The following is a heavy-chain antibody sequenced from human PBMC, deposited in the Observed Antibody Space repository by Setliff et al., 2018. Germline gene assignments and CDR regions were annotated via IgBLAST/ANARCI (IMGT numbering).Heavy chain of an antibody. Sequence: LRLSCAASGFTFRTFSMHWVRQAPGKGLEWVSSISPDSIYIYYAEWEKGRFTISRDNDQNSLYLQMNSLGADDTAVYYCARSPANGGHDAFDIWGQGTVVTVSS. CDR1: GFTFRTFS. CDR2: ISPDSIYI. D-gene: IGHD6-25*01. J-gene: IGHJ3*02. CDR3: ARSPANGGHDAFDI. V-gene: IGHV3-21*01.